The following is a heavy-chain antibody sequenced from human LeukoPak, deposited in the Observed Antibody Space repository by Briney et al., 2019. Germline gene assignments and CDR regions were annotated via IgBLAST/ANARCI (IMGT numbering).Heavy chain of an antibody. D-gene: IGHD6-6*01. CDR1: GFTFSSYS. Sequence: PGGSLRLSCAASGFTFSSYSINWVRQAPGKGLEWVSSISSSSSYIYYADSVKGRFTISRDNAKNSLYLQMNSLRAEDTAVYYCARDTGSSSKLDPWGQGTLVTVSS. CDR2: ISSSSSYI. CDR3: ARDTGSSSKLDP. V-gene: IGHV3-21*01. J-gene: IGHJ5*02.